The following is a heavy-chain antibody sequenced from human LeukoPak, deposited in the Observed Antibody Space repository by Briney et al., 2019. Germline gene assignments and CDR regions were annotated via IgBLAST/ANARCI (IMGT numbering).Heavy chain of an antibody. CDR3: ARGGYHLLWY. CDR2: IKQDGSEK. D-gene: IGHD2-2*01. CDR1: GFTFSTYW. V-gene: IGHV3-7*04. J-gene: IGHJ4*02. Sequence: GGSLRLSCAASGFTFSTYWMSWVRQAPGTGLEWVASIKQDGSEKSYVDSVKGRFTISRDNAKNSLYLQMNSLRAEDTAVDYCARGGYHLLWYWGQGTLVTVSS.